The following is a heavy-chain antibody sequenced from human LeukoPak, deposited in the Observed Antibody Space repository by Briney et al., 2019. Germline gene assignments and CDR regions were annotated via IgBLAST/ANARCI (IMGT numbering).Heavy chain of an antibody. D-gene: IGHD6-6*01. CDR2: IYTSGST. J-gene: IGHJ4*02. Sequence: SETLSLTYTVSGGSISSYYWSWIRQPAGKGLEWIGRIYTSGSTNYNPSLKSRVTMSVDTSKNQFSLKLSSVTAADTAVYYCAREGGGAAARHPSSRVTPAFDYWGQGTLVTVSS. CDR3: AREGGGAAARHPSSRVTPAFDY. V-gene: IGHV4-4*07. CDR1: GGSISSYY.